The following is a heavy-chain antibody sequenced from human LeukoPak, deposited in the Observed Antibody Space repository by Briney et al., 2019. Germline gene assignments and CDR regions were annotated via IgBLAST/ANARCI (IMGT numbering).Heavy chain of an antibody. D-gene: IGHD3-22*01. J-gene: IGHJ5*01. CDR3: ANSDSSGYYDS. V-gene: IGHV3-48*04. CDR1: GFTFSIYS. Sequence: GGSLRLSCAASGFTFSIYSLNWVRQAPGKGLEWVAYIGRSGDRTTKYADSVKGRFTISRDNAENSLFLQMNSLRAEDTAVYYCANSDSSGYYDSWGQGTLVTVSS. CDR2: IGRSGDRTT.